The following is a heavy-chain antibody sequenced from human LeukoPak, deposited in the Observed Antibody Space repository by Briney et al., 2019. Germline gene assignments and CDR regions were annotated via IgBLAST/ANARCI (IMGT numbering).Heavy chain of an antibody. V-gene: IGHV4-34*01. CDR3: ARSHSVWTSFDY. CDR1: GGSFSGYY. J-gene: IGHJ4*02. CDR2: INHSGST. D-gene: IGHD3/OR15-3a*01. Sequence: PSETLSLTCAVYGGSFSGYYWSWIRQPPGKGLEWIGEINHSGSTNYNASLKSRVTISVDTSKNQFSLKLSSVTAADTAVYYCARSHSVWTSFDYWGQGTLVTVSS.